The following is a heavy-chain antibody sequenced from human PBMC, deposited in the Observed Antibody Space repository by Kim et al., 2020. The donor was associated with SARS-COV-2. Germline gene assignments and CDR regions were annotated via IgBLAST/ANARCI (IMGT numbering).Heavy chain of an antibody. Sequence: SPSLKSRVTISVDTSKNQFSLKLSSVTAADTAVYYCARRMVRGHNAAFDIWGQGTMVTVSS. V-gene: IGHV4-61*07. J-gene: IGHJ3*02. D-gene: IGHD3-10*01. CDR3: ARRMVRGHNAAFDI.